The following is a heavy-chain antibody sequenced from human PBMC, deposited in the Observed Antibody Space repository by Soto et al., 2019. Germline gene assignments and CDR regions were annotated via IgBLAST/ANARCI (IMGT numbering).Heavy chain of an antibody. D-gene: IGHD3-22*01. Sequence: QVQLVESGGGVVQPGRSLRLSCAASGFTFSSYAMHWVRQAPGKGLEWVAVISYDGSNKYYADSVKGRFTISRDNSKNTLYLQMNSLRAEDTAVYYCAREGSGYHTRYFDYWGQGTLVTVSS. CDR1: GFTFSSYA. CDR2: ISYDGSNK. CDR3: AREGSGYHTRYFDY. V-gene: IGHV3-30-3*01. J-gene: IGHJ4*02.